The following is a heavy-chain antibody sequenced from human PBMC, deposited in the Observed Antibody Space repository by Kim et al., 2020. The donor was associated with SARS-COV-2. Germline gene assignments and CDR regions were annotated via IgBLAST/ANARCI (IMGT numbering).Heavy chain of an antibody. CDR1: GGSVSSGSYY. D-gene: IGHD3-22*01. Sequence: SETLSLTCTVSGGSVSSGSYYWSWIRQPPGKGLEWIGYIYYSGSTNYNPSLKSRVTISVDTSKNQFSLKLSSVTAADTAVYYCARERYYYDSSGYYYYYGMDVWGQGTTVTVSS. J-gene: IGHJ6*02. V-gene: IGHV4-61*01. CDR2: IYYSGST. CDR3: ARERYYYDSSGYYYYYGMDV.